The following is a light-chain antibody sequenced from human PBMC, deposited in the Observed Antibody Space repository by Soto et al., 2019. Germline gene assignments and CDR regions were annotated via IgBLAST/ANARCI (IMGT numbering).Light chain of an antibody. CDR1: QSVSSY. V-gene: IGKV3-11*01. J-gene: IGKJ5*01. Sequence: EIVLTQSPATLSLSPGERATLACRASQSVSSYLAWYQQKPVQAPRLLIYDASNRATGIPARFSGSGSGTDFPLTISSLEPDDFAVYYCQQRSNWPPVITFGQGTRLEI. CDR2: DAS. CDR3: QQRSNWPPVIT.